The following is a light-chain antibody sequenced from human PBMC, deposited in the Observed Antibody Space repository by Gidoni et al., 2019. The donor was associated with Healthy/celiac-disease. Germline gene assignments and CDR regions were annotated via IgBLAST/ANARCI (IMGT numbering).Light chain of an antibody. J-gene: IGKJ1*01. CDR2: AAS. CDR3: QQSQGTPWT. V-gene: IGKV1-39*01. CDR1: QSLDRF. Sequence: DVQMTQSPSSLSATVGDRVTITCRASQSLDRFLNWYQQIPGKAPKLLIYAASTLQSGVPSRFRGSGSGTQFTLTITSLHPDDSATYFCQQSQGTPWTFGQGTKVEIK.